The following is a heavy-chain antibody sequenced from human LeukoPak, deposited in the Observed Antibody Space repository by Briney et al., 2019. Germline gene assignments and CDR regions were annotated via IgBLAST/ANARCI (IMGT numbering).Heavy chain of an antibody. CDR3: AKDPETGYDFVLFGFDY. D-gene: IGHD2-8*02. J-gene: IGHJ4*02. Sequence: SGRSLRLSCAASGFTFSSYAMSWVRQAPGKGLEWVSTVSGGGGSTYYADSVKGRFTISRDNSRNTLYLQMNSLRAEDTAVYYCAKDPETGYDFVLFGFDYWGQGSLVTVSS. CDR2: VSGGGGST. V-gene: IGHV3-23*01. CDR1: GFTFSSYA.